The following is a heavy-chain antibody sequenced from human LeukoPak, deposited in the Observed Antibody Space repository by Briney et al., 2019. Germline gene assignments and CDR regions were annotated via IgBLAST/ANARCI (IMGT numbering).Heavy chain of an antibody. CDR1: GYTFTSYG. V-gene: IGHV1-2*06. Sequence: ASVKVSCKASGYTFTSYGISWVRQAPGQGLEWMGRINPNSGGTNYAQKFQGRVTMTRDTSISTAYMELSRLRSDDTAVYYCARTAMVRGSPRDYWGQGTLVTVSS. CDR3: ARTAMVRGSPRDY. J-gene: IGHJ4*02. CDR2: INPNSGGT. D-gene: IGHD3-10*01.